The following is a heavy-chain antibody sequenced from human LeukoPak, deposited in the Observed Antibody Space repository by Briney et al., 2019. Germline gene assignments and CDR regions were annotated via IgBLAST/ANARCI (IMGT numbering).Heavy chain of an antibody. D-gene: IGHD6-13*01. CDR1: GGYISSSSYY. CDR2: IYYSGST. J-gene: IGHJ5*02. CDR3: ARSSGYSSSGGLNWFDT. Sequence: SETLSLTCTVSGGYISSSSYYWGWIRQRPGKGLEWIGSIYYSGSTYYNPSLKSRVTISVDTSKNQFSLKLSSVTAADTAVYYCARSSGYSSSGGLNWFDTWGQGTLVTVSS. V-gene: IGHV4-39*01.